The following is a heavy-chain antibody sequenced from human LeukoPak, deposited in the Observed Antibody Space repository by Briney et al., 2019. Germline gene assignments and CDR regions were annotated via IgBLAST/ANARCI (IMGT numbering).Heavy chain of an antibody. CDR1: GGSISTYY. Sequence: SETLSLTCTVSGGSISTYYWNWIRQPPGKGLEWIGYIYYSGTTNYNPSLKSRVTISVDTSKNQFSLKLSSVTAADTAVYYCARVSANYYGSGSLWFYYYYMDVWGKGTTVTVSS. CDR3: ARVSANYYGSGSLWFYYYYMDV. D-gene: IGHD3-10*01. V-gene: IGHV4-59*01. J-gene: IGHJ6*03. CDR2: IYYSGTT.